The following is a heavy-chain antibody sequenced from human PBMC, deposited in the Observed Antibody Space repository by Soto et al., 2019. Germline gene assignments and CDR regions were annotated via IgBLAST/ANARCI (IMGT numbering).Heavy chain of an antibody. CDR1: GVSFNNNG. Sequence: QVQLVQSGAEVKKPGSSVKVSCKTSGVSFNNNGIGWVRQAPGHGLEWMGGVSPPFRTSNYARKFQGRISITADASTGTVNMELSSLTSEDTAQYYCARVLYYGSGSYSPSGMDVWGQGTTVTVSS. V-gene: IGHV1-69*01. D-gene: IGHD3-10*01. J-gene: IGHJ6*02. CDR3: ARVLYYGSGSYSPSGMDV. CDR2: VSPPFRTS.